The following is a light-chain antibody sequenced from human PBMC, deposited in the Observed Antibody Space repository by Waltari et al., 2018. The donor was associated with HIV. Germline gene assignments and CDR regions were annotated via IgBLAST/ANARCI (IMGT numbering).Light chain of an antibody. Sequence: SYVLTQPPSVSVAPGQTARITCGGSRKGRKRGHWYQQKPGQAPVLVVQDGSDRPSRIPERFSGSNSGDTATLAISKVEAGDEADYYCQVWEITDDHVVFGGGTKLTVL. J-gene: IGLJ2*01. CDR1: RKGRKR. CDR2: DGS. CDR3: QVWEITDDHVV. V-gene: IGLV3-21*02.